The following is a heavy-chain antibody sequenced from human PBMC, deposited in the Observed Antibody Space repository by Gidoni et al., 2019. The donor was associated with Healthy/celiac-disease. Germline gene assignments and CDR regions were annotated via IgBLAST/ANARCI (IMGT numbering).Heavy chain of an antibody. Sequence: QVQLVASGGGLVKPGGSLSLSCAAPGFTFCDYYLSWIRQAPGKGLGLVSYISSSGSTIYYADSVKGRFTISRDNAKNSLYLQMNSLRAEDTAVYYCAREGSSGSYYVGYWGQGTLVTVSS. V-gene: IGHV3-11*01. CDR1: GFTFCDYY. CDR3: AREGSSGSYYVGY. CDR2: ISSSGSTI. D-gene: IGHD1-26*01. J-gene: IGHJ4*02.